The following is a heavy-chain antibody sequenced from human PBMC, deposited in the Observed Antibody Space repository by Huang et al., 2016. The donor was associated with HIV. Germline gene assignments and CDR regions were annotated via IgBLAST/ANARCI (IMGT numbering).Heavy chain of an antibody. V-gene: IGHV4-59*11. Sequence: QVQLQESGPGLVKPSETLSLTCTVSGGSISTHYWSWIRKPPGKGLECIGSIDYSGSTHYGTPLKSRVTILLDTSKNQFSLRVNSVTAADTAMYYCARDHHDFWRGYRRMYFFDHWGQGTLVTVSS. J-gene: IGHJ4*02. CDR3: ARDHHDFWRGYRRMYFFDH. CDR2: IDYSGST. D-gene: IGHD3-3*01. CDR1: GGSISTHY.